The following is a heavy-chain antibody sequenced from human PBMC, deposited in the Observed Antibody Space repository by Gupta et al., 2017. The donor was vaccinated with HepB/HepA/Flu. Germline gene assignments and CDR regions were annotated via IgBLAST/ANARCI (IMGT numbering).Heavy chain of an antibody. CDR1: GGSISSGGYY. V-gene: IGHV4-31*03. Sequence: QVQLQESGPGLVKPSQTLSLTCTVSGGSISSGGYYWSWIRQHPGKGLEWIGYIYYSGSTYYNPSLKSRVTISVDTSKNQFSLKLSSVTAADTAVYYCARDLRFLESETKPDYYYYYGMDVWGQGTTVTVSS. J-gene: IGHJ6*02. CDR2: IYYSGST. D-gene: IGHD3-3*01. CDR3: ARDLRFLESETKPDYYYYYGMDV.